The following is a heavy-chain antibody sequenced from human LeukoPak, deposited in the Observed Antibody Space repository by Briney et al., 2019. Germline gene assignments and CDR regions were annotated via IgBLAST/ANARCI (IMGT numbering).Heavy chain of an antibody. CDR3: ARVKYSYGVIDY. CDR2: IYHSGGT. D-gene: IGHD5-18*01. J-gene: IGHJ4*02. CDR1: GYSINSGYY. Sequence: SETLSLTCTVSGYSINSGYYWGWIRQPPGKGLEWIGSIYHSGGTYYNPSLKSRATISVDTSKNQFSLKLSSVTAADTAVYYCARVKYSYGVIDYWGQGTLVTVSS. V-gene: IGHV4-38-2*02.